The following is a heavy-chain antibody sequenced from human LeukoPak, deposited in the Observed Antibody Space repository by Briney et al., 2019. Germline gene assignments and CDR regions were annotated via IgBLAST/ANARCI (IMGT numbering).Heavy chain of an antibody. CDR1: GGSISSSSYY. J-gene: IGHJ5*02. Sequence: SETLSLTCTVSGGSISSSSYYWGWIRQPPGKGLEWIGSIYYSGSTYYNPSLKSRVTISVDTSKNQFSLKLSSVTAADTAVYYCARHPAYYSGSGSYFGWFDVWGQGTLVTVSS. CDR2: IYYSGST. V-gene: IGHV4-39*01. CDR3: ARHPAYYSGSGSYFGWFDV. D-gene: IGHD3-10*01.